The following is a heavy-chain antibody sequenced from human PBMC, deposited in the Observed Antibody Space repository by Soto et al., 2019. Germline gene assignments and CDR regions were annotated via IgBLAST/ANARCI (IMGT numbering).Heavy chain of an antibody. V-gene: IGHV3-15*07. CDR1: GFTFSNAW. Sequence: EVQLVESGGGLIKPGGSLRLSCAASGFTFSNAWMNWVRQAPGKGLEWVGRIKSKTGGGTTDYAAPVKGRFTISRDDSKNTLYLQMNSLKTEDTAVYYCTTEGQWLLRIDYCGQGTLVTVSS. CDR3: TTEGQWLLRIDY. J-gene: IGHJ4*02. CDR2: IKSKTGGGTT. D-gene: IGHD6-19*01.